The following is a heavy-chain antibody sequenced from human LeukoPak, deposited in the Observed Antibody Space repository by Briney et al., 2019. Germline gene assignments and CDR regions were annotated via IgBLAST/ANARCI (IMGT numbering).Heavy chain of an antibody. Sequence: KSSGTLSLTCTVSGGSISSGGYYWSWIRQHPGKGLEWIGYIYYSGSTYYNPSLKSRVTISVDTSKNQFSLKLSSVTAADTAVYYCARDRGPYSGYDSYYFDYWGQGTLVTVSS. J-gene: IGHJ4*02. CDR1: GGSISSGGYY. D-gene: IGHD5-12*01. V-gene: IGHV4-31*03. CDR3: ARDRGPYSGYDSYYFDY. CDR2: IYYSGST.